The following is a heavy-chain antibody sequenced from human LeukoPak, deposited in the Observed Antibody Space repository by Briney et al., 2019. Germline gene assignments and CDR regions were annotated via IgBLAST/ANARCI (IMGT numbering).Heavy chain of an antibody. CDR3: ARDATLNCTNGVCYDRAPFDY. J-gene: IGHJ4*02. CDR1: GFTVSSNY. D-gene: IGHD2-8*01. V-gene: IGHV3-53*01. Sequence: GGSLRLSCAASGFTVSSNYMSWVRQAPGKGLEWVSVIYSGGSTYYADSVKGRFTISRDNSKNTLYLQMNSLRAEDTAVYYCARDATLNCTNGVCYDRAPFDYWGQGTLVTVSS. CDR2: IYSGGST.